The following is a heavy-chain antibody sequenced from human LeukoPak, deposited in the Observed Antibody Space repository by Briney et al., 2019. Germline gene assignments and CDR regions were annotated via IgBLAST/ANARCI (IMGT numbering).Heavy chain of an antibody. CDR2: ISSSSSCI. CDR3: ARDQYEWLVPGLSDY. Sequence: PGGSLRLPCAASGFTFSSYEMNWVRQAPGKGLEWVSSISSSSSCIYYADSVKGRFTISRDNAKNSLYLQMNSLRAEDTAVYYCARDQYEWLVPGLSDYWGQGTLVTVSS. V-gene: IGHV3-21*01. D-gene: IGHD6-19*01. J-gene: IGHJ4*02. CDR1: GFTFSSYE.